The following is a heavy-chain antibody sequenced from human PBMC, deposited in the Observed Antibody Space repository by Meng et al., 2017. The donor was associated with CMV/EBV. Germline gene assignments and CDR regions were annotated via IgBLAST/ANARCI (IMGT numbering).Heavy chain of an antibody. CDR2: INPSGGST. D-gene: IGHD4-17*01. CDR3: AEGDYGDAQV. Sequence: QVQLVQSGGEVKKPGASVMVSCKASVYTFTIYYMNWVRQASGQGLEWMGIINPSGGSTSYAQKFQGRVTMTRDTSTSTVYMELSSLRSEDTAVYYCAEGDYGDAQVWGQGTLVTVSS. V-gene: IGHV1-46*01. CDR1: VYTFTIYY. J-gene: IGHJ4*02.